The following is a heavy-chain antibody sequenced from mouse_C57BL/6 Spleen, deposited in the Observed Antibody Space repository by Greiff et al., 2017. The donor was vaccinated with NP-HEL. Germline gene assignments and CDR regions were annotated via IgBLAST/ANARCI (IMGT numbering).Heavy chain of an antibody. V-gene: IGHV5-6*01. CDR3: ARGEYYFDY. Sequence: EVKVVESGGDLVKPGGSLKLSCAASGFTFSSYGMSWVRQTPDKRLEWVATISSGGSYTYYPDSVKGRFTISRDNAKNTLYLQMSSLKSEDTAMYYCARGEYYFDYWGQGTTLTVSS. CDR2: ISSGGSYT. CDR1: GFTFSSYG. J-gene: IGHJ2*01.